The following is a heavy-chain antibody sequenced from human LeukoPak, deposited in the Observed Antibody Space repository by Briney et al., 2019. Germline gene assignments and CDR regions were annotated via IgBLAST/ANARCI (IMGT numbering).Heavy chain of an antibody. CDR2: IWYDGSNE. V-gene: IGHV3-33*01. D-gene: IGHD3-22*01. CDR3: ARALPDYYDGSGYYDY. J-gene: IGHJ4*02. CDR1: GFMFSDYG. Sequence: GGSLRLSCAASGFMFSDYGMHWVRQAPGKGLEWVAVIWYDGSNEYYADSVEGRFTISRDNSKNTLYLQMNSLRPEDTAVYYCARALPDYYDGSGYYDYWGQGTLVTVSS.